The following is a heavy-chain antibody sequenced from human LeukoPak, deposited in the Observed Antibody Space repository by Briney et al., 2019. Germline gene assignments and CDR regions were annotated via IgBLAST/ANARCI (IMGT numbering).Heavy chain of an antibody. Sequence: SETMSLTCTVSGGSISSSSYYWGWIRQPPGKGLEWIGSIYYSGSTYYNPSLKSRVTISVDTSKNQFSLKLSSVTAADTAVYYCARRITMIVPRVSWFDPWGQGTLVTVSS. CDR2: IYYSGST. D-gene: IGHD3-22*01. V-gene: IGHV4-39*01. CDR3: ARRITMIVPRVSWFDP. J-gene: IGHJ5*02. CDR1: GGSISSSSYY.